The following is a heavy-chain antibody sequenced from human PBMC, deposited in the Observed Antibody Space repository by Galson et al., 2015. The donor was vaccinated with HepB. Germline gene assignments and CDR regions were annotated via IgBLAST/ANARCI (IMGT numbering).Heavy chain of an antibody. CDR1: GYTFTSYY. Sequence: SVKISCKASGYTFTSYYMHWVRQAPGQGLEWMGIINPSGGSTSYAQKFQGRVTMTRDTSTSTVYMELSSLRSEDTAVYYCARECYDSSGYYPRYYYYYMDVWGKGTTVTVSS. D-gene: IGHD3-22*01. V-gene: IGHV1-46*01. CDR3: ARECYDSSGYYPRYYYYYMDV. J-gene: IGHJ6*03. CDR2: INPSGGST.